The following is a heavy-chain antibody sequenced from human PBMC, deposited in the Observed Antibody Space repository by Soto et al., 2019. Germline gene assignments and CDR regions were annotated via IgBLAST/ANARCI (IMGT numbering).Heavy chain of an antibody. CDR1: GFPFSNYS. J-gene: IGHJ4*01. CDR2: IRSSSSTK. V-gene: IGHV3-48*01. D-gene: IGHD3-22*01. CDR3: ASSHYYAGGGYPVPFDF. Sequence: GGSLRLPCGASGFPFSNYSMNWVRQAPGKGLEWVSYIRSSSSTKYYADAVKGRFTISRDNAKNSLYLQMNSLRVEDTAVYYCASSHYYAGGGYPVPFDFWGHGTLVTVSS.